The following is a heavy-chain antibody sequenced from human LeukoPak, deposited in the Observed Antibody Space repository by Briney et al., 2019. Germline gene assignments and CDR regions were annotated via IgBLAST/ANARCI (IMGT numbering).Heavy chain of an antibody. J-gene: IGHJ5*02. D-gene: IGHD1-26*01. Sequence: GGSLRLSCAASGFTVSSNYMSWVRQAPGKGLEWVAFIRYDGSNKYYADSVKGRFTISRDNAKNTLYLQMNSLRAEDTAVYYCTRAAGSGGYFRFDPWGQGTLVTVSS. CDR3: TRAAGSGGYFRFDP. CDR1: GFTVSSNY. V-gene: IGHV3-30*02. CDR2: IRYDGSNK.